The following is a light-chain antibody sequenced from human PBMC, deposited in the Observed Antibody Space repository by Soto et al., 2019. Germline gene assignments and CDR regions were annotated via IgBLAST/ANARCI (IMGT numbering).Light chain of an antibody. CDR3: SSYTAFTTDV. CDR1: NSNIGNNY. V-gene: IGLV1-51*01. J-gene: IGLJ1*01. CDR2: DNN. Sequence: QSVLTQPPSVSAAPGQMVTISCSGSNSNIGNNYVSWYQQLPGTAPKLLIFDNNKRPSGISDRFSGSKSGNTASLTISGLQAEDEADYYCSSYTAFTTDVFGSGTKLTVL.